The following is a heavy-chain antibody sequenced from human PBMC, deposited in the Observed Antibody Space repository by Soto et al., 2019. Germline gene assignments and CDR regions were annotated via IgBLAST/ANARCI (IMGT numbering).Heavy chain of an antibody. CDR3: ARHPSMVRGVITDAFDI. V-gene: IGHV5-51*01. J-gene: IGHJ3*02. D-gene: IGHD3-10*01. CDR2: IYPGDSDT. CDR1: GYSFTSYW. Sequence: PGESLKISCKGSGYSFTSYWIGWVRQMPGKGLEWMGIIYPGDSDTKYSPSLQGQVTISADTSISTAYLQWSSLKASDTAMYYCARHPSMVRGVITDAFDIWGQGTMVTVSS.